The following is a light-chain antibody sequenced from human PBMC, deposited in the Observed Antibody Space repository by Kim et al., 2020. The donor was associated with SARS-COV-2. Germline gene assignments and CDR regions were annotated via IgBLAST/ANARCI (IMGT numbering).Light chain of an antibody. CDR1: SSNIGAGYG. V-gene: IGLV1-40*01. CDR3: QSYDSSLSAWV. J-gene: IGLJ3*02. CDR2: GDT. Sequence: QRVTISCTGSSSNIGAGYGVHWYQQVAGTAPKLLIDGDTSRPSGVPARLFGSKSGTSASLAITGLQAEDEADYYCQSYDSSLSAWVFGGGTQLTVL.